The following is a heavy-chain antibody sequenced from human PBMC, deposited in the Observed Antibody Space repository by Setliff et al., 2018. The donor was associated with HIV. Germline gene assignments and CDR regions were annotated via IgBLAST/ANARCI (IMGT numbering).Heavy chain of an antibody. V-gene: IGHV3-15*01. CDR2: IKSKTDGGTT. CDR3: ATGSVREAFFVS. CDR1: GFTFSNAW. D-gene: IGHD3-10*02. J-gene: IGHJ5*02. Sequence: GGSLRLSCAASGFTFSNAWMSWVRQAPGKGLEWVGRIKSKTDGGTTDYAAPVKGRFTISRDDSKNTLYLQMNSLKTDDTALYYCATGSVREAFFVSWGQGTLVTVSS.